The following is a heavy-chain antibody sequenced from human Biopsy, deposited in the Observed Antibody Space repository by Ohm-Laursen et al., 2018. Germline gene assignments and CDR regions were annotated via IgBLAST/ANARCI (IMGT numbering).Heavy chain of an antibody. J-gene: IGHJ4*02. CDR2: MSPNTGNT. Sequence: ASVKVSCKVSGYTFTSHDINWVRQATGQGLEWMGWMSPNTGNTVYAQRFQDRVTMTSDTSTGTAYMELTSLTSDDTAAYFCARWETTLGRSLDSWGQGTLVAVSS. D-gene: IGHD1-26*01. CDR1: GYTFTSHD. CDR3: ARWETTLGRSLDS. V-gene: IGHV1-8*01.